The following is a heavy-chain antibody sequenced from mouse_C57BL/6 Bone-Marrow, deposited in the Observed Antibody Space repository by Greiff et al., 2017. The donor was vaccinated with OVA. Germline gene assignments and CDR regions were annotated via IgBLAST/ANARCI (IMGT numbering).Heavy chain of an antibody. Sequence: VQLQQSGAELVRPGASVTLSCKASGYTFTDYEMHWVKQTPVHGLEWIGAIDPETGGTAYNQKFKGKAILTADKSSSTAYMELRSLTSEDSAVYYCTRWDYGNFFAYWGQGTLVTVSA. CDR2: IDPETGGT. CDR3: TRWDYGNFFAY. J-gene: IGHJ3*01. V-gene: IGHV1-15*01. CDR1: GYTFTDYE. D-gene: IGHD2-1*01.